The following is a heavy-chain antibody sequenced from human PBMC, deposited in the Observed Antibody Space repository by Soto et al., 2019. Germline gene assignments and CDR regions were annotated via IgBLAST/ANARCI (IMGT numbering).Heavy chain of an antibody. D-gene: IGHD3-10*01. CDR1: GGTFSSYA. CDR3: ARDRARYYGSEGRCGY. Sequence: QVQLVQSGAEVKKPGSSVKVSCKASGGTFSSYAISWVRQAPGQGLEWMGGIIPIFGTANYAQKFQGRVTITADESTSTAYMEMSSRRSEDTAVYYCARDRARYYGSEGRCGYWGQGTLVTVSS. J-gene: IGHJ4*02. V-gene: IGHV1-69*01. CDR2: IIPIFGTA.